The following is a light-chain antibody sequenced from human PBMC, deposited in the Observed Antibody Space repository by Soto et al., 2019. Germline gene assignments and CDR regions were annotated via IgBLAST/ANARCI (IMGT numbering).Light chain of an antibody. CDR3: QQSYSTPWT. J-gene: IGKJ1*01. CDR1: QSITNY. Sequence: DIQMTQSPSSLSASVGDRVTITCRASQSITNYLNWYQQKPGKAPKLLIYAASSLQSGVPSRFSGSESETDFTRSISSLQPEDFATYYCQQSYSTPWTFGQGTKVESK. V-gene: IGKV1-39*01. CDR2: AAS.